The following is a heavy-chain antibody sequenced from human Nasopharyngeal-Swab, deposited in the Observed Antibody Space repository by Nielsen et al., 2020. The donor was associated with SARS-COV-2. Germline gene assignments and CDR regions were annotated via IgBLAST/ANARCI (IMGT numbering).Heavy chain of an antibody. CDR3: ARGGPYGLMLLISSAFDI. V-gene: IGHV3-21*01. CDR2: ISSSSSYI. Sequence: WILQPPGRGLEWVSSISSSSSYIYYADSVKGRFTISRDNAKNSLYLQMNSLRAEDTTVYYCARGGPYGLMLLISSAFDIWGQGTMVTVSS. D-gene: IGHD4-17*01. J-gene: IGHJ3*02.